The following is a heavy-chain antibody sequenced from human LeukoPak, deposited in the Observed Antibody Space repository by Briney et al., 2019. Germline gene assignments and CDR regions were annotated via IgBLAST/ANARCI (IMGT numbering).Heavy chain of an antibody. J-gene: IGHJ4*02. V-gene: IGHV5-51*01. Sequence: GGSLQISGKGSGSSFTNYWIGWVRPLPGKGLEWMGIIYPGDSDTRYSPSFQGQVTISADKSISIASLQWSSLKASDTAMYYCARIIAAREFDYWGQRTLVTVSS. CDR3: ARIIAAREFDY. CDR1: GSSFTNYW. D-gene: IGHD6-6*01. CDR2: IYPGDSDT.